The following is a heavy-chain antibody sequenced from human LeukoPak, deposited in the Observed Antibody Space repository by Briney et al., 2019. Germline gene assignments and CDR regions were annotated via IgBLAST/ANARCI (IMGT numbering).Heavy chain of an antibody. CDR2: ISAYNGNT. CDR1: GYTFTSYV. J-gene: IGHJ6*02. D-gene: IGHD6-13*01. Sequence: ASVKVSCKASGYTFTSYVISWVRQAPGQGLEWMGWISAYNGNTNYAQKLQGRVTMTTDTSTSTAYMELRSLRSDDTAVYYCVAGLAAAGTSDYYYYYGMDVWGQGTTVTVSS. CDR3: VAGLAAAGTSDYYYYYGMDV. V-gene: IGHV1-18*01.